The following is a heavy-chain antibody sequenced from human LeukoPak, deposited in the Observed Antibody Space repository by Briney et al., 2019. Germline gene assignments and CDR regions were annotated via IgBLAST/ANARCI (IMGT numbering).Heavy chain of an antibody. CDR2: INPSSGST. CDR1: GYTFTTYY. D-gene: IGHD5-18*01. J-gene: IGHJ4*02. V-gene: IGHV1-46*01. Sequence: ASVKVSCKASGYTFTTYYMHWVRQAPGQGLEWMGIINPSSGSTSYAQKFQGRVTMARDTSTSTVYMELSSLRSEDTAIYYCARVLGAHRYGSIDHWGQGTLVTVSS. CDR3: ARVLGAHRYGSIDH.